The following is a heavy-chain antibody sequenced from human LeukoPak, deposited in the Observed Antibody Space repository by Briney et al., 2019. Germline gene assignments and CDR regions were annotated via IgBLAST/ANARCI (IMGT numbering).Heavy chain of an antibody. CDR1: GGSISSYY. CDR2: IYYSGST. Sequence: SETLSLTCTVSGGSISSYYWSWIRQTPGKGLEWIGYIYYSGSTNYNPSLKSRVTISVDTSKNQFSLKLSSVTAADTAVYYCARHNGDGYILELDYWGQGTLVTVSS. J-gene: IGHJ4*02. D-gene: IGHD5-24*01. V-gene: IGHV4-59*08. CDR3: ARHNGDGYILELDY.